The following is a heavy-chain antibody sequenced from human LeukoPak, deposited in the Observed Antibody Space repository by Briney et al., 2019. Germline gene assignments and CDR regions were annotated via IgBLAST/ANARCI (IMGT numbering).Heavy chain of an antibody. CDR2: ISSSSGGI. CDR3: ARDWSYAFDY. Sequence: GGSLRLSCAASGFTFSSYSMNWVRLAPGKGLKWVSYISSSSGGIRYADSVKGRFTISRDNAKNSLYLQMNSLRDEDTAAYYCARDWSYAFDYWGQGILVTVSS. CDR1: GFTFSSYS. D-gene: IGHD1-26*01. J-gene: IGHJ4*02. V-gene: IGHV3-48*02.